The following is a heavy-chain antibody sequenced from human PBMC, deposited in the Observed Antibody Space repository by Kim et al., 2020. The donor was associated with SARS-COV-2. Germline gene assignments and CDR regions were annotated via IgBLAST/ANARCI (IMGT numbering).Heavy chain of an antibody. CDR1: GYTFSNYA. V-gene: IGHV1-3*01. J-gene: IGHJ3*01. CDR3: ATGGAVLRFFVWVSASF. D-gene: IGHD3-3*01. CDR2: INAGSGNT. Sequence: ASVKVSCKASGYTFSNYAMHWVRQAPGQRLKWMGWINAGSGNTEYSQKFQGRLIITRDTSASTAYMELSSLRSEDTAVYYCATGGAVLRFFVWVSASF.